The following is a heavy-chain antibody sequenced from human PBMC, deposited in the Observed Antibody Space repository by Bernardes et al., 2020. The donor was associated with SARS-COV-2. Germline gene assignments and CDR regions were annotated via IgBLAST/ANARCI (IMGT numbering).Heavy chain of an antibody. D-gene: IGHD2-21*01. CDR3: AKELDCGGGHCYFFDS. CDR1: GFSFNRFT. J-gene: IGHJ4*02. Sequence: GGSLRLSCAASGFSFNRFTMHWVRRLPGKGLEWVSLIDRNSRVTYYSDSVRGRFTISRDNSESSLFLQMNSLRPEDTALYYCAKELDCGGGHCYFFDSWGRGTLVTVSS. CDR2: IDRNSRVT. V-gene: IGHV3-43*01.